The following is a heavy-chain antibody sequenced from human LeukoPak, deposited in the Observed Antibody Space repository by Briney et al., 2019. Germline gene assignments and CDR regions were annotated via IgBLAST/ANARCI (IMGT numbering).Heavy chain of an antibody. J-gene: IGHJ3*02. CDR2: IIPIFGTA. V-gene: IGHV1-69*13. CDR3: ARDSGYDYVWGSYRYLPDAFDI. CDR1: GGTFSSYA. Sequence: SVKVSCKASGGTFSSYAISWVRQAPGQGLEWMGGIIPIFGTANYAQKFQGRVTITADESTSTAYMELSSLRSEDTAVYYCARDSGYDYVWGSYRYLPDAFDIWGQGTMVTVSS. D-gene: IGHD3-16*02.